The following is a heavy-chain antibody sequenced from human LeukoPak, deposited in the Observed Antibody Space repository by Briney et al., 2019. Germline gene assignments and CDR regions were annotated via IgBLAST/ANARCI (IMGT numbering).Heavy chain of an antibody. V-gene: IGHV4-34*01. J-gene: IGHJ5*02. Sequence: SETLSLTCAAYGGSFSGYYWSWIRQPPGKGLEWIGEINHSGSTNYNPSLKSRVTISVDTSKNQFSLKLSSVTAADTAVYYCARAPPYDFWSLYNWFDPWGQGTLVTVSS. D-gene: IGHD3-3*01. CDR1: GGSFSGYY. CDR2: INHSGST. CDR3: ARAPPYDFWSLYNWFDP.